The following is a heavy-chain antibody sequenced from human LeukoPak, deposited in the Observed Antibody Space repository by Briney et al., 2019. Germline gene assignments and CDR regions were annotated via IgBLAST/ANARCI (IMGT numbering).Heavy chain of an antibody. CDR3: GRDRPSGYYDY. Sequence: SETLSLTCTVSGYSISSGYYWGWIRQPPGKGLEWIASINHSGITYYNPSLKSRVTISVDMSKNQFSLKLTSVTAADTAVYYCGRDRPSGYYDYWGQGILVTVSS. D-gene: IGHD3-22*01. J-gene: IGHJ4*02. CDR1: GYSISSGYY. CDR2: INHSGIT. V-gene: IGHV4-38-2*02.